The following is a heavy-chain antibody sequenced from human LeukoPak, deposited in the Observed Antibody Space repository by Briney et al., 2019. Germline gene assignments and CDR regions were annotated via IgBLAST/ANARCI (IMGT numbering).Heavy chain of an antibody. J-gene: IGHJ6*03. CDR1: GFTFDDYA. CDR2: ISWNSGSI. CDR3: STEYCSRTSCTAGDYYYYYYMDV. V-gene: IGHV3-9*01. D-gene: IGHD2-2*01. Sequence: GGSLRLSCAASGFTFDDYAMHWVRQAPGKGLEWVSGISWNSGSIGYADSVKGRFTISRDNAKNSLYLQMNSLRAEDTALYYCSTEYCSRTSCTAGDYYYYYYMDVWGKGTTVNVSS.